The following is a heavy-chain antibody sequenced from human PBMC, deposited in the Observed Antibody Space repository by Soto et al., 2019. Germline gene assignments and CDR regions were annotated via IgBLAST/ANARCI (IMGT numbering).Heavy chain of an antibody. Sequence: SETLSLTCAVYGGSFSGYYWSWIRQPPGKGLEWIGEINHSGSTNYNPSLKSRVTISVDMSKDQFSLKLSSVTAADTAVYYCARSSIAAAGNNWFDPWGQGTLVTVSS. V-gene: IGHV4-34*01. CDR1: GGSFSGYY. CDR2: INHSGST. J-gene: IGHJ5*02. D-gene: IGHD6-13*01. CDR3: ARSSIAAAGNNWFDP.